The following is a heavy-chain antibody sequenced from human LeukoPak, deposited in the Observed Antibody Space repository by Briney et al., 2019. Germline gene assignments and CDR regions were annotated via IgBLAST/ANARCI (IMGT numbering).Heavy chain of an antibody. D-gene: IGHD3-22*01. CDR2: IYIAGST. Sequence: GGSLRLSCAASGFTVNNNYMSWVRQAPGKGLEWVSVIYIAGSTDYADSVKGRFTISRDNSKNTLYLQMNSLRAEDTAVYYCARHPMIVVAFFDYWGQGTLVTVSS. J-gene: IGHJ4*02. CDR3: ARHPMIVVAFFDY. V-gene: IGHV3-53*01. CDR1: GFTVNNNY.